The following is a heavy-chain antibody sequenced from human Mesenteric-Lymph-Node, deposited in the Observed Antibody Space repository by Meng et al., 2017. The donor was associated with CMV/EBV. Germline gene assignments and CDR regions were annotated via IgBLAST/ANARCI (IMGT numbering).Heavy chain of an antibody. D-gene: IGHD3-10*01. CDR1: GFTLSDFW. J-gene: IGHJ4*02. CDR3: ARRAGSFMSLYYFNL. Sequence: GESLKISCAASGFTLSDFWMSWVRQAPGKGLEWVANIKQDGSEKYYVDSVKGRFTISRDNAKNSLYLQVNSLRVEDTAIYYCARRAGSFMSLYYFNLWGRGTQVTVSS. CDR2: IKQDGSEK. V-gene: IGHV3-7*03.